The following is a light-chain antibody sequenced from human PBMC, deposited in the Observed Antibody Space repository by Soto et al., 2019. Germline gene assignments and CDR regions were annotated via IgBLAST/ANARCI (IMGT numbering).Light chain of an antibody. CDR3: QHYGTSLT. CDR2: GAS. CDR1: QTMRSSH. J-gene: IGKJ4*01. V-gene: IGKV3-20*01. Sequence: EIVLKQSPGTLSLYTGERATLSCRASQTMRSSHLAWYQQKPGQAPRLLIYGASTRTFDVPDRFSGSGSGTNFTLTISRLQPEDFAVYYCQHYGTSLTFGGGSNVDI.